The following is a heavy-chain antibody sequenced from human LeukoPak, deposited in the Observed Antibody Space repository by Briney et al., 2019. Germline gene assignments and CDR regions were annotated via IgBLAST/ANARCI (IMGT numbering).Heavy chain of an antibody. V-gene: IGHV3-33*01. J-gene: IGHJ5*02. Sequence: PGGCLRLSCAASGFTFSNYGIHSVRQAPGKGLEWGALIWYDGSKKDYADSVKGRFIISRDDSRNMVDLEMGSLSAEDTAVYYWAREGFDPWGQGTLVTVSS. CDR1: GFTFSNYG. CDR3: AREGFDP. CDR2: IWYDGSKK.